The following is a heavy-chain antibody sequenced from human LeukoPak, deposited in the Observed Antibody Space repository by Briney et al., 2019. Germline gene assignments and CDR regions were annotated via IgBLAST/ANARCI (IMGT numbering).Heavy chain of an antibody. CDR1: GGSISSYY. D-gene: IGHD3-16*02. CDR2: IYTSGST. Sequence: SETLSLTCTVSGGSISSYYWSWIRQPAGKGLEWIGRIYTSGSTNYNPYLKSRVTMSVDTSKNQFFLKLSSVTAADTAVYYCAREEYDYVWGSYRPNWFDPWGQGTLVTVSS. CDR3: AREEYDYVWGSYRPNWFDP. V-gene: IGHV4-4*07. J-gene: IGHJ5*02.